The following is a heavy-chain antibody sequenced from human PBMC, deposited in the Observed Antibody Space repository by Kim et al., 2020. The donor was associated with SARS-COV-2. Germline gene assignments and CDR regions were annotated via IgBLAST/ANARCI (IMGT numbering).Heavy chain of an antibody. CDR1: GFTFSSYA. J-gene: IGHJ4*02. CDR3: AKDRWMGVSPFDY. D-gene: IGHD2-2*03. V-gene: IGHV3-23*01. Sequence: GGSLRLSCAASGFTFSSYAMSWVRKAPGKGLEWVSAISGSGGSTYYADSVKGRFTISRDNSKNTLYLQMNSLRAEDTAVYYCAKDRWMGVSPFDYWGQGTLVTVSS. CDR2: ISGSGGST.